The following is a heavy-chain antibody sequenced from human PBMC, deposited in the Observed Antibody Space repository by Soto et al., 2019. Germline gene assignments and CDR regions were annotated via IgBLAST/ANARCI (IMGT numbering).Heavy chain of an antibody. CDR1: RDTFNSYA. V-gene: IGHV1-69*13. D-gene: IGHD5-12*01. J-gene: IGHJ4*02. CDR2: IIPILGTT. Sequence: GASVKVSCKASRDTFNSYAITWARQAPGQGLEWMGGIIPILGTTKYAQKFQGRVAMTADESTSTAYMELSSLRSEDRAVYYCAAGGKNGYIKWGQGTQVTVSS. CDR3: AAGGKNGYIK.